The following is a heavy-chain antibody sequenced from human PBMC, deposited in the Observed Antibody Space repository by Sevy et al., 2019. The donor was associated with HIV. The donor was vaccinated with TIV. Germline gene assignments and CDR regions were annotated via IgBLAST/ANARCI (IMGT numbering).Heavy chain of an antibody. Sequence: ASVKVSCKASGYTFDSYGISWVRQAPGQGLEWMGWIGPYNGNIKYAQNIQDRVTMTTDLSRSTAYMELRSLRSDDTDVYFCARISTPRGQFNGFDPWGQGTLVTVSS. V-gene: IGHV1-18*01. CDR3: ARISTPRGQFNGFDP. J-gene: IGHJ5*02. CDR1: GYTFDSYG. D-gene: IGHD3-10*01. CDR2: IGPYNGNI.